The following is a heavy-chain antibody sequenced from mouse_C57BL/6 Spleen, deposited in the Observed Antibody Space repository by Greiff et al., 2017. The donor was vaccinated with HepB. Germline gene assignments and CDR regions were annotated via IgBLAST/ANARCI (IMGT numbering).Heavy chain of an antibody. CDR2: IWSGGST. D-gene: IGHD1-1*01. CDR3: ARKRGAYYYGSSLYAMDY. J-gene: IGHJ4*01. CDR1: GFSLTSYG. Sequence: QVQLKESGPGLVQPSQSLSITCTVSGFSLTSYGVHWVRQSPGKGLEWLGVIWSGGSTDYNAAFISRLSISKDNSKSQVFFKMNSLQADDTAIYYCARKRGAYYYGSSLYAMDYWGQGTSVTVSS. V-gene: IGHV2-2*01.